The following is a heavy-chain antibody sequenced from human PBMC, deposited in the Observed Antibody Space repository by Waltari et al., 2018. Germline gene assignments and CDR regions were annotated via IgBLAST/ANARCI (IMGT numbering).Heavy chain of an antibody. Sequence: QVQLQASGPRLLKPSETLSLICTVSGGSSSGFYWSWVRQPPGKGLDWLGYIDYTGSTNFNPSLKSLVTMSVDTSKNQFSLKLSSVTAADTAFYYCARGGGGDWEWFDPWGQGTLVTVSS. V-gene: IGHV4-59*01. CDR1: GGSSSGFY. D-gene: IGHD2-21*02. J-gene: IGHJ5*02. CDR3: ARGGGGDWEWFDP. CDR2: IDYTGST.